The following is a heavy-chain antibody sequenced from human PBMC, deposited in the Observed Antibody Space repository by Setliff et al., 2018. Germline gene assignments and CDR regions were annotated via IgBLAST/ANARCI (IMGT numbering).Heavy chain of an antibody. Sequence: SETLSLTCAVSGFSISSGYYWGWIRQPPGKGLEWIVNIHHSGKAYYNPSLKSRVTMSVDTSKNHVSLKLSSVTAADTAVYYCARHPDGRIVPFDYWGQGILVTVSS. J-gene: IGHJ4*02. CDR3: ARHPDGRIVPFDY. CDR2: IHHSGKA. D-gene: IGHD1-26*01. V-gene: IGHV4-38-2*01. CDR1: GFSISSGYY.